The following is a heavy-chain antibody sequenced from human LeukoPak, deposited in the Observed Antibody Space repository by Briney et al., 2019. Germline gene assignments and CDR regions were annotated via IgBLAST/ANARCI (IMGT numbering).Heavy chain of an antibody. J-gene: IGHJ4*02. CDR3: ARDDSGSIDY. Sequence: SVKVSCKASGGTFSSYAISWVRQAPGQGLEWMGRIIPILGIANYAQEFQGRVTITADKSTSTAYMELSSLRSEDTAVYYCARDDSGSIDYWGQGTLVTVSS. D-gene: IGHD5-12*01. CDR2: IIPILGIA. CDR1: GGTFSSYA. V-gene: IGHV1-69*04.